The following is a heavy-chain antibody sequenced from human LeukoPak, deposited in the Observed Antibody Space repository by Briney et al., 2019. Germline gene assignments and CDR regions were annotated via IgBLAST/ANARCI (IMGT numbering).Heavy chain of an antibody. V-gene: IGHV1-18*01. Sequence: ASVKVSCKASGYTFTSYGISWVRQAPGQGLEWMGWISTYNGNTNYAQKFQGRVTMTTDTSTSTAYMELRSLGSDDTAVYYCARGGTGYYGSGSYQSYYYYYMDVWGKGTTVTISS. J-gene: IGHJ6*03. CDR3: ARGGTGYYGSGSYQSYYYYYMDV. D-gene: IGHD3-10*01. CDR2: ISTYNGNT. CDR1: GYTFTSYG.